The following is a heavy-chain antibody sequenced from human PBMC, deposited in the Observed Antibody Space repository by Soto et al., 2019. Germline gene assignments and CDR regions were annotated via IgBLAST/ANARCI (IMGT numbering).Heavy chain of an antibody. J-gene: IGHJ5*02. CDR1: GFTFSSYG. CDR2: LSYDGSNK. D-gene: IGHD5-12*01. Sequence: QVQLVESGGGVVQPGRSLRLSCAASGFTFSSYGMHWVRQAPGKGLEWVAVLSYDGSNKYYADSVKGRFTISRDNSKNTLYLQMTSLRAEDTAVYYCAKDRDLVATIVVGPWFDPWGQGTLVTVSS. V-gene: IGHV3-30*18. CDR3: AKDRDLVATIVVGPWFDP.